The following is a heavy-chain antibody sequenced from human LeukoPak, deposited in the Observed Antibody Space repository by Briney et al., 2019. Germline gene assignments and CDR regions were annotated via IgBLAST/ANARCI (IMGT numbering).Heavy chain of an antibody. CDR1: GFTFSSYT. V-gene: IGHV3-21*01. CDR3: ASHLRGNSGY. J-gene: IGHJ4*02. CDR2: IGGSNTYV. Sequence: GGSLRLSCAASGFTFSSYTLNWVRQAPGEGLEWVSSIGGSNTYVFYADSVKGRFTISRDNAKNSLYLQMNSLRDEDTAVYYCASHLRGNSGYWGQGTLVTVSS. D-gene: IGHD4-23*01.